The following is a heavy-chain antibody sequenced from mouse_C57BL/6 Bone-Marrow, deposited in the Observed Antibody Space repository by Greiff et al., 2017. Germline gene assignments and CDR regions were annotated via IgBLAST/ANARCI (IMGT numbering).Heavy chain of an antibody. J-gene: IGHJ3*01. CDR1: GYTFTSYW. D-gene: IGHD1-1*01. V-gene: IGHV1-64*01. CDR3: AGSSLFAY. CDR2: IHPKSGST. Sequence: QVQLQQPGAELVKPGASVKLSCKASGYTFTSYWMYWVKQRPGQGLEWIGMIHPKSGSTNYNEKFKSKATLTVDTSSSTAYMQLIILTSEDSAVCYCAGSSLFAYWGQGTLVTVSA.